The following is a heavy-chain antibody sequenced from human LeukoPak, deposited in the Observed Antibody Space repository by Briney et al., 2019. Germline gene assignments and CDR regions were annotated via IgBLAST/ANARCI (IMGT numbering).Heavy chain of an antibody. CDR2: IYYSGST. Sequence: SETLSLTCTVSGGSISSYYWSWIRQPPGKGLEWIGYIYYSGSTNYNPSLKSRVTISVDTSKNQFSLKLSSVTAADTAVYYCARGYSSFSPFDYWGQGTLVTVSS. CDR1: GGSISSYY. V-gene: IGHV4-59*01. D-gene: IGHD6-6*01. CDR3: ARGYSSFSPFDY. J-gene: IGHJ4*02.